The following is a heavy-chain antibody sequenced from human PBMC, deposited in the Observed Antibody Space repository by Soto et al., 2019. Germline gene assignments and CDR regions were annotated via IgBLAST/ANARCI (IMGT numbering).Heavy chain of an antibody. Sequence: QVQLQESGPGLVKPSGTLSLTCAVSGGSVNTGYWWSWVRQPPGKGLEWIGEVHHSGTTNNIQSLTRRLTRSGDKSGNQVSLELTSVAAADTAVYYGARGVSYRWVYWGQGTLVTVSS. D-gene: IGHD3-16*02. CDR3: ARGVSYRWVY. CDR2: VHHSGTT. V-gene: IGHV4-4*02. J-gene: IGHJ4*02. CDR1: GGSVNTGYW.